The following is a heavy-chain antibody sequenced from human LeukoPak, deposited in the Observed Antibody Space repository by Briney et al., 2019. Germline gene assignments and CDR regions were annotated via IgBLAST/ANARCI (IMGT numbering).Heavy chain of an antibody. CDR2: ISGSGTTI. V-gene: IGHV3-48*03. Sequence: TGGSLRLSCAASGFTFSSYEMNWVRRAPGKGLEWLSYISGSGTTIYYADSVKGRFTISRGNAKNSLFLQMNSLRAEDTAVYYCARDYYDSSGYYRLQHWGQGTLVTVSS. D-gene: IGHD3-22*01. J-gene: IGHJ1*01. CDR1: GFTFSSYE. CDR3: ARDYYDSSGYYRLQH.